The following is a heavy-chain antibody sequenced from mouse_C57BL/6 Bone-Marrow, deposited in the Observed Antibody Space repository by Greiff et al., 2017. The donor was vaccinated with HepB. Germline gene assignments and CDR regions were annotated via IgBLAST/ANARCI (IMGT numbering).Heavy chain of an antibody. J-gene: IGHJ4*01. D-gene: IGHD3-2*02. V-gene: IGHV1-82*01. CDR1: GYAFSSSW. Sequence: QVQLQQSGPELVKPGASVKISCKASGYAFSSSWMNWVKQRPGKGLEWIGRIYPGDGDTNYNGKFKGKATLTADKSSSTAYMQLSSLTSEDSAVYCCARCRQLRLRAMDYWGQGTSVTVSS. CDR2: IYPGDGDT. CDR3: ARCRQLRLRAMDY.